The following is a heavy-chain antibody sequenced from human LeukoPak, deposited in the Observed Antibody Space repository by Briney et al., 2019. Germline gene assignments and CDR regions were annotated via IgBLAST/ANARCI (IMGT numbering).Heavy chain of an antibody. V-gene: IGHV4-39*02. Sequence: SETLSLTCTVSGGSISSSSYYWGWIRQPPGKGLEWIGSIYYSGSTYYNPSLKSRVTISVDTSKNQFSLKLSSVTAADTAVYYCARELGYCSSTSCSPGYWGQGTLVTVSS. J-gene: IGHJ4*02. CDR1: GGSISSSSYY. D-gene: IGHD2-2*01. CDR2: IYYSGST. CDR3: ARELGYCSSTSCSPGY.